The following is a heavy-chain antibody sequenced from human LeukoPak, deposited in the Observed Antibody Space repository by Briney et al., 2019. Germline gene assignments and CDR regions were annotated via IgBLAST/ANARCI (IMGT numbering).Heavy chain of an antibody. D-gene: IGHD3-22*01. Sequence: GGSLRLSCAASGFTFSSYGMHWVRQAPGKGLEWVAVIWYDGSNKYYADSVKGRFTISRDNSKNTLYLQMNSLRAEDAAVYYXXXXXXXXXXXGYYPRGYYFDYWGQGTLVTVSS. CDR1: GFTFSSYG. J-gene: IGHJ4*02. CDR2: IWYDGSNK. CDR3: XXXXXXXXXXGYYPRGYYFDY. V-gene: IGHV3-33*01.